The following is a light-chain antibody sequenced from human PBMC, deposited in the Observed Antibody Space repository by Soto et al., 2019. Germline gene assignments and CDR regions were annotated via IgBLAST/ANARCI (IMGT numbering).Light chain of an antibody. CDR3: QQFNNWPHT. CDR2: VAS. CDR1: QSVNQK. V-gene: IGKV3-15*01. J-gene: IGKJ5*01. Sequence: EIVLTQSPATLSFSPGERATLSCRASQSVNQKLGWYQQKPGQAPRLLIYVASYRATGIPARFSGSGSGTEYTLTISNLQAEDFAVYYCQQFNNWPHTFGQGTRLEIK.